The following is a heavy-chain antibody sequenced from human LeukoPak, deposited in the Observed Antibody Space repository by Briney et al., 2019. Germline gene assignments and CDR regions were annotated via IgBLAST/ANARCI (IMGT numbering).Heavy chain of an antibody. CDR2: IYYSGST. D-gene: IGHD6-19*01. V-gene: IGHV4-59*08. J-gene: IGHJ4*02. Sequence: SETLSLTCTVSGGSISSYYWSWIRQPPGKGLEWIGYIYYSGSTNYNPSLKSRVTISVDTSKNQFSLKLSSVTAADTAVYYCARIIGQWLVRWYFDYWGQGTLVTVSS. CDR1: GGSISSYY. CDR3: ARIIGQWLVRWYFDY.